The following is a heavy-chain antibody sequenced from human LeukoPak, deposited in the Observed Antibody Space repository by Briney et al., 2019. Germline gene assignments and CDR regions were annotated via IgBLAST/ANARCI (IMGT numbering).Heavy chain of an antibody. CDR1: GFTFSNYA. CDR2: ISSNGDAT. CDR3: VRVGNYREFDY. Sequence: GGSPRLSCAASGFTFSNYALHWVRQAPGKGLEYVSAISSNGDATFYANSVKGRFTISRDNSKNTLYLQMGSLRAEDMAVYYCVRVGNYREFDYWGQGTLVTVSS. J-gene: IGHJ4*02. V-gene: IGHV3-64*01. D-gene: IGHD1-7*01.